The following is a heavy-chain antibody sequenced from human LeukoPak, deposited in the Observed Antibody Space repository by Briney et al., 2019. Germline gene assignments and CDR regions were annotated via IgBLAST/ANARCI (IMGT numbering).Heavy chain of an antibody. CDR1: GFTFSSYG. J-gene: IGHJ4*02. D-gene: IGHD6-19*01. CDR3: AKEDSSGWSKVLFDY. CDR2: ITYDGSNK. V-gene: IGHV3-30*18. Sequence: GGSLRLSCAASGFTFSSYGMHWVRQAPGKGLEWVAVITYDGSNKYYADSVKGRFTISRDNSKNTLYLQMNSLRAEDTAVYYCAKEDSSGWSKVLFDYWGQGTLVTVSS.